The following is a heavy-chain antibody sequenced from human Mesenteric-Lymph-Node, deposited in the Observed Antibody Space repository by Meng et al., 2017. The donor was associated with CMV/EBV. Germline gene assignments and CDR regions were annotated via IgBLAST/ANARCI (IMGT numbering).Heavy chain of an antibody. CDR1: GFTFSSYA. J-gene: IGHJ6*02. CDR2: ISYDGSNK. CDR3: ARVLMRYIAEPYGMDV. V-gene: IGHV3-30*04. Sequence: GESLKISCAASGFTFSSYAMHWVRQAPGKGLEWVAVISYDGSNKYYADSVKGRFTISRDNSKNTLYLQMNSLRAEDTAVYYCARVLMRYIAEPYGMDVWGQGTTVTVSS. D-gene: IGHD6-13*01.